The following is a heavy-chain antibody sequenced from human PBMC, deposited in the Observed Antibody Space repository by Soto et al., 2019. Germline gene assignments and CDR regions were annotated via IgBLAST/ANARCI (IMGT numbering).Heavy chain of an antibody. CDR3: AGNLYGSSTSCYHRAWYFEL. CDR2: IYYSGST. V-gene: IGHV4-59*08. CDR1: GGSISSYY. D-gene: IGHD2-2*01. J-gene: IGHJ2*01. Sequence: QVQLQESGPGLVKPSETLSLTCTVSGGSISSYYWSWIRQPPGKGLEWIGYIYYSGSTNYNPSLKSRVTISVDTSKSDFSLKLGSVTAADTAVYYCAGNLYGSSTSCYHRAWYFELWGRGTLVTVSS.